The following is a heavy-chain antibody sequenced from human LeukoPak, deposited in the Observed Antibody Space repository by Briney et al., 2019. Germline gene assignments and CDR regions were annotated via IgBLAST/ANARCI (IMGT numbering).Heavy chain of an antibody. D-gene: IGHD3-22*01. CDR3: ARSRSGYYP. CDR2: IYYSGST. J-gene: IGHJ5*02. Sequence: AETLSLTCTVSGGSISSYYWSWIRQPPGKGLGWVGYIYYSGSTNYNPSLKSRVTISVDTSKNQFSLKLSSVTAADTAVYYCARSRSGYYPWGQGTLVTVSS. V-gene: IGHV4-59*01. CDR1: GGSISSYY.